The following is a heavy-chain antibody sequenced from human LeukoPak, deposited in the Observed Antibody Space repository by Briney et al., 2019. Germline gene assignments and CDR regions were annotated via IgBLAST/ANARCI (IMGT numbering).Heavy chain of an antibody. Sequence: SETLSLTCTVSDGSISSGGYYWSWIRQHPGKGLEWIGYIYYSGSTYYNPSLKSRVTISVDTSKNQFSLKLSSVTAADTAVYYCAREPQRRYFDYWGQGILVTVSS. V-gene: IGHV4-31*03. CDR2: IYYSGST. CDR3: AREPQRRYFDY. CDR1: DGSISSGGYY. J-gene: IGHJ4*02. D-gene: IGHD6-25*01.